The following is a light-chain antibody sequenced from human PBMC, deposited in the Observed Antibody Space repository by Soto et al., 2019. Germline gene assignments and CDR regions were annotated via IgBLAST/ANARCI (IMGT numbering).Light chain of an antibody. J-gene: IGKJ1*01. CDR2: DAS. V-gene: IGKV1-5*01. CDR3: QQYSSWPPWT. Sequence: SPSTLSSFVGDRFTTTCRASQSISSWLAWYQQKPGKVPKLLIYDASSLESGVPSRFSGSGSGTEFTLTISSLESEDSAVYYCQQYSSWPPWTFGQGTKVDTK. CDR1: QSISSW.